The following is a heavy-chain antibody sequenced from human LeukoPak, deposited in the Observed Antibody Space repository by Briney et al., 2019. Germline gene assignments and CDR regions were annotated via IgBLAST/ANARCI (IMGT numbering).Heavy chain of an antibody. CDR1: GYTFTSYG. Sequence: ASVKVSCKASGYTFTSYGISWVRRAPGQGLEWMGWISAYNGNTNYAQKLQGRVTMTTDTSTSTAYMELRSLRSDDTAVYYCARSSGPYYYDSSGYYRFDYWGQGTLVTVSS. CDR3: ARSSGPYYYDSSGYYRFDY. D-gene: IGHD3-22*01. V-gene: IGHV1-18*01. CDR2: ISAYNGNT. J-gene: IGHJ4*02.